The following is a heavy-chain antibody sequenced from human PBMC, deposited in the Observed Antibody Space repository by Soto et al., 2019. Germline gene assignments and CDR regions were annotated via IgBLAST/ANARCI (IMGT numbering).Heavy chain of an antibody. CDR1: GLSFSNYY. J-gene: IGHJ4*02. CDR3: ATLKIYFFQSGGFHYVPLGF. D-gene: IGHD2-15*01. Sequence: SETLSLTCAVSGLSFSNYYWSWIRQPPGKGLEWIGEIYHSGGTNYNPSLKSRVTISVDTPKNQFSLKLSSVTAADTAVYYCATLKIYFFQSGGFHYVPLGFWGQGTMVTVSS. CDR2: IYHSGGT. V-gene: IGHV4-34*01.